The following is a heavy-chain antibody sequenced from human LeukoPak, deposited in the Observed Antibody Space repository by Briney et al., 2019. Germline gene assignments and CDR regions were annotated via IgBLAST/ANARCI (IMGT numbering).Heavy chain of an antibody. J-gene: IGHJ6*02. CDR3: AREAVVAATVVRYYGMDV. V-gene: IGHV3-23*01. Sequence: PGGSLRLSCAASGFTFSSYAMSWVRQAPGKGLEWVSAISGSGGSTYYADSVKGRFTISRDNSKNTLYLQMDSLRAEDTAVYYCAREAVVAATVVRYYGMDVWGQGTTVTVSS. CDR1: GFTFSSYA. D-gene: IGHD2-15*01. CDR2: ISGSGGST.